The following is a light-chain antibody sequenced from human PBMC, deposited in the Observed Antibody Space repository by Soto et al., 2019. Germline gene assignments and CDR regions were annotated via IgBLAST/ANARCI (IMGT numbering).Light chain of an antibody. CDR1: QSISNY. V-gene: IGKV1-5*03. Sequence: DIPMTQSPSTLSASVGDRVTISCRASQSISNYLAWYQQKPGKAPKLLIYKASSLESGVPSRFSGSGSGTEFTLTISSLQPDDFATYYCQQYNSYPYTFGQGTKLEIK. CDR2: KAS. J-gene: IGKJ2*01. CDR3: QQYNSYPYT.